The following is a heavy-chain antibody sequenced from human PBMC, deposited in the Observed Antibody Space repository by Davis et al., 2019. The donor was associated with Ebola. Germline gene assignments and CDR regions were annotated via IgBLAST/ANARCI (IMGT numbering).Heavy chain of an antibody. CDR1: GFTFSKYD. V-gene: IGHV3-21*01. CDR2: TSSSSDYI. J-gene: IGHJ6*03. Sequence: GESLKISCAASGFTFSKYDMNWVRQAPGKGLEWVSSTSSSSDYIYYADSVKGRFTISKDNAKKSLYLQMNSLRAEDTAVYYCARVSTSSGNFYYYMDVWGKGTTVTVSS. D-gene: IGHD6-6*01. CDR3: ARVSTSSGNFYYYMDV.